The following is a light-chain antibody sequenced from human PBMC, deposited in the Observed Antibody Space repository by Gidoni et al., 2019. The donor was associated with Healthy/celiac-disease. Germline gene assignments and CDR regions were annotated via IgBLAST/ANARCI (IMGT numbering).Light chain of an antibody. J-gene: IGKJ1*01. CDR1: QSVSSY. V-gene: IGKV3-11*01. Sequence: EIVLTQSPATLSLYPGERATLSCRASQSVSSYLAWYQQKPGQAPRLLIYDASNRATGILARFSGSGSGTDFTLTISSLEPEDFAVYYCQQRSNWWTFXQXTKVEIK. CDR3: QQRSNWWT. CDR2: DAS.